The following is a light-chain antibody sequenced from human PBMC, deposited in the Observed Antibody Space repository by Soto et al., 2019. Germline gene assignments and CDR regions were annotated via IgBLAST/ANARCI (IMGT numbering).Light chain of an antibody. CDR1: QSLNNW. V-gene: IGKV1-5*03. CDR3: QHYNGYPIT. Sequence: DIHMTQSPSTLSASVGDRVTFTCRASQSLNNWLAWYQQKPGKAPKLLIYKASTLESGVPSRFRGRGSGTEFTLTISSLQPDDIATYYCQHYNGYPITFGGGTKVEIK. J-gene: IGKJ4*01. CDR2: KAS.